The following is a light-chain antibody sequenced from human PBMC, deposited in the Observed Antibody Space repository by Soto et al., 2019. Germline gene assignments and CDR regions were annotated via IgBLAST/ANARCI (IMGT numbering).Light chain of an antibody. Sequence: QSVLTQPRSVSGSPGQSVTISCTGTSSDVGGYNYVSWYQQYPGKAPKLMIYEGRKRPSGVSNRFSGSKSGNTASLTISGLQAEDEAHYYCCSYVGSDTYVIFGGGTKLTVL. V-gene: IGLV2-11*01. CDR3: CSYVGSDTYVI. CDR1: SSDVGGYNY. J-gene: IGLJ2*01. CDR2: EGR.